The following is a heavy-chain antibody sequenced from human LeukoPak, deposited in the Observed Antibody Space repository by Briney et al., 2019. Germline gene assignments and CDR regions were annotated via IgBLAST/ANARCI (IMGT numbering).Heavy chain of an antibody. CDR2: IYHSGST. Sequence: SETLSLTCSVSGYSISSGYYWGWIRQSPGKGLEWIGSIYHSGSTYYNPSLKSRVTISVDTSKNQFSLKLTSVTAADTAVYYCARIERYSSGWYDAFFDYWGQGTLVTVSS. J-gene: IGHJ4*02. D-gene: IGHD6-19*01. CDR3: ARIERYSSGWYDAFFDY. CDR1: GYSISSGYY. V-gene: IGHV4-38-2*02.